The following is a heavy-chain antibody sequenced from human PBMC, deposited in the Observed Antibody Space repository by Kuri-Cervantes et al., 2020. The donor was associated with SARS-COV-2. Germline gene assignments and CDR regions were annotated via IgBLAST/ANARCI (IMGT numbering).Heavy chain of an antibody. J-gene: IGHJ5*02. V-gene: IGHV3-23*01. Sequence: GESLKISCAASGFTFSHYAMSWFRQAPGKGLEWVSTITISGLSTHYADSVKGRFTISRDNSKNTVYLQMNSLRADDTAVYYRAKIAGYNSGWYDDWGQGTLVTVSS. D-gene: IGHD6-19*01. CDR2: ITISGLST. CDR1: GFTFSHYA. CDR3: AKIAGYNSGWYDD.